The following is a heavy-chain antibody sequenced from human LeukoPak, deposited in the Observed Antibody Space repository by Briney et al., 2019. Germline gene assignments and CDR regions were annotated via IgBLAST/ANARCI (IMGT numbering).Heavy chain of an antibody. CDR2: ISYDGSNK. Sequence: GGSLRLSCAASGFTFSSYAMHWVRQAPGKGLEWVAVISYDGSNKNYADSVKGRFTISRDNSKNTLYLQMNSLRAEDTAVYYCARLRSYFDYWGQGTLVTVSS. J-gene: IGHJ4*02. CDR1: GFTFSSYA. CDR3: ARLRSYFDY. V-gene: IGHV3-30*04. D-gene: IGHD4-17*01.